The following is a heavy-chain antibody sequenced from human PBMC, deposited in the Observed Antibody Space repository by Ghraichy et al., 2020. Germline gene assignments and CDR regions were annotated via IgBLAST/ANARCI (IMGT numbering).Heavy chain of an antibody. J-gene: IGHJ3*02. D-gene: IGHD4-11*01. CDR2: IYSGGST. CDR1: GFTVSSNY. V-gene: IGHV3-53*01. CDR3: ASQFSSNYVFAAFDI. Sequence: GGSLRLSCAASGFTVSSNYMSWVRQAPGKGLEWVSVIYSGGSTYYADSVKGRFTISRDNSKNTLYLQMNSLRAEDTAVYYCASQFSSNYVFAAFDIWGQGTMVTVSS.